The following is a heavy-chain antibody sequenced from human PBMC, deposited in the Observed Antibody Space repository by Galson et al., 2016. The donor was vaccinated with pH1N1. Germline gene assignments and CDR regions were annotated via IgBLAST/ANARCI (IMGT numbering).Heavy chain of an antibody. V-gene: IGHV5-51*01. CDR2: TYPEDSDT. CDR3: ARLKADGYSHFYFDY. D-gene: IGHD5-24*01. J-gene: IGHJ4*02. CDR1: GYNFGSHW. Sequence: QSGAEVKKPGESLKISCTGSGYNFGSHWIGWLRQMSGKGLEWMGITYPEDSDTRYSPSFQGQVTISVDKSVSTAYLQWSSLKASDSAIYFCARLKADGYSHFYFDYWGLGTLVTVSS.